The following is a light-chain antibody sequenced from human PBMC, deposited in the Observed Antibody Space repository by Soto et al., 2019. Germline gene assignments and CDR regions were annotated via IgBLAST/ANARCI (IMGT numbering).Light chain of an antibody. CDR1: SSDVGGYNY. CDR3: SSYTSSSTLV. CDR2: EVS. Sequence: QSVLTQPASVSGSPGQSITISCTGTSSDVGGYNYVSWYQQHPGKAPKLMIYEVSNRPSGVSNRFYGSKSGNTASLTISGLQAEDEADYYCSSYTSSSTLVFGPGTKLTVL. J-gene: IGLJ1*01. V-gene: IGLV2-14*01.